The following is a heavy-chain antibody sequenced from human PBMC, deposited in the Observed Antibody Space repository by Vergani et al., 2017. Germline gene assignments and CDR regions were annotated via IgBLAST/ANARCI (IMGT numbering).Heavy chain of an antibody. V-gene: IGHV1-58*02. CDR3: AGARXIYSNYFYYYYMDV. D-gene: IGHD4-11*01. Sequence: QMQLVQSGPEVKKPGTSLKVSCKASGFPFTSSAMQCVRQAREQRLEWIGCIGVGSGNTIYAQKFQERVTITRDMSTSTAYVELSSLRSEDTAVYYCAGARXIYSNYFYYYYMDVWAKGPRSPSP. CDR1: GFPFTSSA. CDR2: IGVGSGNT. J-gene: IGHJ6*03.